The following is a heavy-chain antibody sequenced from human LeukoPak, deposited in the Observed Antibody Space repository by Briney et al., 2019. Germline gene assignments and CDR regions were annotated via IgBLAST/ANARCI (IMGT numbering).Heavy chain of an antibody. CDR2: IIPIFGTA. CDR3: AAPSRYDSSGYYPNYFDY. D-gene: IGHD3-22*01. Sequence: ASVKVSCKASGGTFISYAISWVRQAPGQGLEWMGGIIPIFGTANYAQKFQGRVTITADESTSTAYMELSSLGSEDTAVYYCAAPSRYDSSGYYPNYFDYWGQGTLVTVSS. CDR1: GGTFISYA. V-gene: IGHV1-69*13. J-gene: IGHJ4*02.